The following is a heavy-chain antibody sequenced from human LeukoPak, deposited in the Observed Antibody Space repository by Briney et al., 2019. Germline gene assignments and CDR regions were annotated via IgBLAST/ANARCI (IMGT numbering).Heavy chain of an antibody. CDR1: GFTFSNYA. V-gene: IGHV3-23*01. D-gene: IGHD3-22*01. J-gene: IGHJ1*01. CDR2: ISGSGST. CDR3: AKDRALYYTSGYRRSPFQH. Sequence: PGGSLRLSCAASGFTFSNYAMNWVRQAPGKGLEWASSISGSGSTYYTDSVKGRFTISRDNSKNTLYLQMNSLRADDTAVYHCAKDRALYYTSGYRRSPFQHWGQGTLVTVSS.